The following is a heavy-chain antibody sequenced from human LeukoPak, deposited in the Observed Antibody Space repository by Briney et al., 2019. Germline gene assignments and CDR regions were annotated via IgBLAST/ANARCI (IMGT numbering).Heavy chain of an antibody. CDR3: TRCAYDRTYYYYYMDV. CDR2: TYYRSKWYN. CDR1: GDSVSSNSAA. J-gene: IGHJ6*03. V-gene: IGHV6-1*01. D-gene: IGHD5-12*01. Sequence: SQTLSLTCAISGDSVSSNSAAWNWIRQSPSRGLEWLGRTYYRSKWYNDYAVSVKSRITINPDTSKNQFPLQLNSVTPEDTAVYYCTRCAYDRTYYYYYMDVWGKGTTVTVSS.